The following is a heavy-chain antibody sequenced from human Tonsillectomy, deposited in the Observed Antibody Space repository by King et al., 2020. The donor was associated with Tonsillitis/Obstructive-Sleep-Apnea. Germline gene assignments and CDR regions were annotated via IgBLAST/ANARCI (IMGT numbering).Heavy chain of an antibody. CDR1: GYSFTNYW. J-gene: IGHJ3*02. V-gene: IGHV5-51*01. CDR3: ARKSHPGGTFDI. CDR2: IYPGDSVT. Sequence: VQLVESGAEVKKPGESLKISCKGYGYSFTNYWIAWVRQMPGKGLEWMGIIYPGDSVTRYRPSFQGQVTISVDKSIYTAYLRWSSLKASDSAMYYCARKSHPGGTFDIWGQGTMVTVSS. D-gene: IGHD1-14*01.